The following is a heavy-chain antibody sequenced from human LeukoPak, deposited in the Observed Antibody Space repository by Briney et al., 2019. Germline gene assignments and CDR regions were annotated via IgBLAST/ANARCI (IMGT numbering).Heavy chain of an antibody. CDR1: GFTFSSYT. CDR2: ISSSGSYI. D-gene: IGHD5-12*01. J-gene: IGHJ4*02. CDR3: AKGDVDSPMNFYH. Sequence: GGSLRLSCAASGFTFSSYTMNWVRQAPGKGLDWVSSISSSGSYIYYADSVRGRFTISRDNSKNSLYLQMDSLTTEDTAFYYCAKGDVDSPMNFYHWGQGTLVTVSS. V-gene: IGHV3-21*04.